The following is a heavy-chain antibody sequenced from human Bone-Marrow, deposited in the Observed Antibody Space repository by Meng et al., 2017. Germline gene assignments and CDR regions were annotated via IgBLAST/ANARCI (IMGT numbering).Heavy chain of an antibody. D-gene: IGHD1-26*01. Sequence: SETLSLTCAVYGGSFSGYYWSWIRQPPGKGLEWVGEINHSGSTNYNPSLKSRVTISRDMSKNQFSLQLSSVTAADTAVYYCSRGDAWGWERLVFWAQGARVTVSS. CDR1: GGSFSGYY. V-gene: IGHV4-34*01. J-gene: IGHJ4*02. CDR2: INHSGST. CDR3: SRGDAWGWERLVF.